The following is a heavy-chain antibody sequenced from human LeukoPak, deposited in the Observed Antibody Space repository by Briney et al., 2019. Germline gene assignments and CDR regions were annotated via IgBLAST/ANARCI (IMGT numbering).Heavy chain of an antibody. D-gene: IGHD1-26*01. CDR2: IYYSGST. CDR3: ARAKEATRFDY. Sequence: SETLSLTCTVSGGSISSYYWSWIRQPPGKGLEWIGYIYYSGSTNYNPSLKSRVTISVDTSKNQFSPKLSSVTAADTAVYYCARAKEATRFDYWGQGTLVTVSS. V-gene: IGHV4-59*01. CDR1: GGSISSYY. J-gene: IGHJ4*02.